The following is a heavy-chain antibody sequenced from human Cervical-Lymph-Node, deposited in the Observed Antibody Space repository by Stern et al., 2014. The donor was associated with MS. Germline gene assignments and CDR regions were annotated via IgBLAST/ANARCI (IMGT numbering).Heavy chain of an antibody. V-gene: IGHV5-51*01. CDR1: GYTFSGYW. CDR3: ARRRYEAASGGEFDF. D-gene: IGHD2-21*01. CDR2: IYPGDSET. Sequence: EVQLVQSGAELRKSGESLKISCKGSGYTFSGYWIGWVRQMPGEGLEWMGIIYPGDSETRYSPSCRGQVTISADTSTNTAYLQWRRLKASDSAVYYCARRRYEAASGGEFDFWGQGSLVTVSS. J-gene: IGHJ4*02.